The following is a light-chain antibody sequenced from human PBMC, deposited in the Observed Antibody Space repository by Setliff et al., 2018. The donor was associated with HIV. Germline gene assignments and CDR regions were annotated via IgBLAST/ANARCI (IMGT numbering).Light chain of an antibody. V-gene: IGLV2-8*01. Sequence: QSVMTQPASVSGSPGQSITISCTGTSSDVGGYNYVSWYQQQPGKAPKLIIYEVDKRPSGVPARFSGSKSGNTASLTVSGLRAEDECDYFCCSGGGTNTYVFGTGTKVTVL. CDR3: CSGGGTNTYV. CDR2: EVD. J-gene: IGLJ1*01. CDR1: SSDVGGYNY.